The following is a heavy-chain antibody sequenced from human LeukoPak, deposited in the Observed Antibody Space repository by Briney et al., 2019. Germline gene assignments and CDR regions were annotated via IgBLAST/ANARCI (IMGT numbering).Heavy chain of an antibody. CDR3: AGGITGGDF. Sequence: ASVKVSCKASGYTFTGYYIHWVRQAPGQGLEWMGWINPNGGGANYAQKFQGRVTMTRDTSISTAYMELNRLTFDDTALYYCAGGITGGDFWGQGTLVTVSS. CDR2: INPNGGGA. J-gene: IGHJ4*02. V-gene: IGHV1-2*02. CDR1: GYTFTGYY. D-gene: IGHD1-14*01.